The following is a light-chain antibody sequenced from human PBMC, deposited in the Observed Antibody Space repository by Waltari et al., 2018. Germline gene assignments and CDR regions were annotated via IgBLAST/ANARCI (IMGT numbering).Light chain of an antibody. V-gene: IGLV2-23*02. CDR2: EVN. CDR3: CSYAGSKTYV. J-gene: IGLJ1*01. CDR1: NSDIGNFNL. Sequence: QSALTQPASVSGSPGQSISLSCSGTNSDIGNFNLVSWYQRHPDKAPKLIIYEVNKPPAGVAHRVSGSKSGNTASLTISGLQAEDEADYYCCSYAGSKTYVFGPGTKVTVL.